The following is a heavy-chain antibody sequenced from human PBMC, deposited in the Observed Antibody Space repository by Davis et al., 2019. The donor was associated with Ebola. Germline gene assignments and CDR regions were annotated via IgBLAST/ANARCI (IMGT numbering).Heavy chain of an antibody. Sequence: ASVKVSCKASGYTFTSYGLSWVRQAPGQGLEWMGWISAYNGNTNYAQKLQGRVTMTTDTSTSTAYMELRSLRSDDTAVYYCARYHHFRGFRYFDYWGQGTLVTVSS. D-gene: IGHD3-3*01. CDR2: ISAYNGNT. V-gene: IGHV1-18*04. CDR1: GYTFTSYG. CDR3: ARYHHFRGFRYFDY. J-gene: IGHJ4*02.